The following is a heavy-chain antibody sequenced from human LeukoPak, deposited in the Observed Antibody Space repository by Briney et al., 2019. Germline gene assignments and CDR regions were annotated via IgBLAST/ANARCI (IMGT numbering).Heavy chain of an antibody. CDR1: GFTFSSYG. Sequence: GGSLRLSCAASGFTFSSYGMHWVRQAPGKGLEWVAVIWYGGSNKYYGDSVKGRFTISRDNSKNTLYLQMNSLRAEDTAVYYCATEVDTILAWGQGTLVTVSS. J-gene: IGHJ5*02. V-gene: IGHV3-33*08. D-gene: IGHD5-12*01. CDR2: IWYGGSNK. CDR3: ATEVDTILA.